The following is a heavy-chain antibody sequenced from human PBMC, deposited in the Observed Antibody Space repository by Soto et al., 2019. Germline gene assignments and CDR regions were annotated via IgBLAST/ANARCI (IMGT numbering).Heavy chain of an antibody. Sequence: EVQLVESGGGLVQPGGSLRLSCVVSGFTVSMSWVRQAPGKGLEWVSIIYSGGSTYYADSVKGRFTISRDKSQNTLYLQMNSLRAEDTAVYYWASKRGDCSGGGCYYLDYWGQGTLVTVSS. CDR3: ASKRGDCSGGGCYYLDY. CDR1: GFTVS. D-gene: IGHD2-15*01. CDR2: IYSGGST. J-gene: IGHJ4*02. V-gene: IGHV3-66*01.